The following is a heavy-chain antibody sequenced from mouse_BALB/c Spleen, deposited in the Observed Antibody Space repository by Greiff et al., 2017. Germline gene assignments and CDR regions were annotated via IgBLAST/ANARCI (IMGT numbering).Heavy chain of an antibody. CDR1: GYSFTSYW. CDR3: ARSRDYRYYFDY. J-gene: IGHJ2*01. Sequence: VQLQQPGAELAKPGASVKLSCKASGYSFTSYWMHWVKQRPGQGLEWIGMIHPSDSDTRLNQKFKDKATLTVVKSTSTAYMHLSSPTSEDSAVYDGARSRDYRYYFDYWGQGTTLTVSS. D-gene: IGHD2-14*01. V-gene: IGHV1-74*01. CDR2: IHPSDSDT.